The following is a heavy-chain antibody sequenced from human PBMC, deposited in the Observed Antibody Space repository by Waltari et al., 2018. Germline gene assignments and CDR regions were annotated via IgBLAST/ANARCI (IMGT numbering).Heavy chain of an antibody. CDR1: GFTFNSYA. D-gene: IGHD3-16*02. V-gene: IGHV3-30*09. J-gene: IGHJ4*02. CDR2: ISYDSENI. CDR3: ARNYRVG. Sequence: QVHLVESGGGVVKPGRSLTLSCAASGFTFNSYAMHWVRQTPGKGLEWVAAISYDSENIYYADSVKGRFAISRDNSKNIVYLQMNNLKTDDTAVYYCARNYRVGWGQGTLVTVSS.